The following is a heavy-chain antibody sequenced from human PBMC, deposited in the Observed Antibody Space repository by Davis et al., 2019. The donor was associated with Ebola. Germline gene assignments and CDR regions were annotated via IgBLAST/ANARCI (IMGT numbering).Heavy chain of an antibody. CDR2: ISSSSYYI. Sequence: GGSLRLSCAASGFTFSPYSMNWVRQAPGKGLEWVSSISSSSYYIYYADSMKGRFTISRDNAKNSLYLQMNSLRAEDTAVYYCAALGTRGSDDGMDVWGKGTTVTVSS. CDR1: GFTFSPYS. CDR3: AALGTRGSDDGMDV. D-gene: IGHD1-26*01. V-gene: IGHV3-21*04. J-gene: IGHJ6*04.